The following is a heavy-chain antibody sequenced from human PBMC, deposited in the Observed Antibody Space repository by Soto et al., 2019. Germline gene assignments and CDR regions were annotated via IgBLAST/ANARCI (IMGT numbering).Heavy chain of an antibody. Sequence: QAQLQESGPGLVSPSQTLSLSCSVSGASVTSGDYYWNWIPQTPGTGLEWLGYMHDSGTTSYNPSLKSRVTISQDTATNRFSLKLTSVSAADTAVYFCARGGLYDLWSGLFDWGQGIRVTDSS. V-gene: IGHV4-30-4*01. D-gene: IGHD3-3*01. J-gene: IGHJ4*02. CDR3: ARGGLYDLWSGLFD. CDR2: MHDSGTT. CDR1: GASVTSGDYY.